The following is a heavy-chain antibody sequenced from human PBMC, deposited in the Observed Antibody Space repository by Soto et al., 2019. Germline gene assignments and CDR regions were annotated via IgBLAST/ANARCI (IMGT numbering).Heavy chain of an antibody. D-gene: IGHD5-12*01. CDR2: IYYSGST. V-gene: IGHV4-39*01. Sequence: SETLSLTCTVSGGFVSSSSYYWGWIRQPPGKGLEWIGSIYYSGSTYYNPSLKSRVTMSIDTSKTQFSLKLSSVTAADTAVYYCARHLWESGYYLNYCGQGTQVTGS. J-gene: IGHJ4*02. CDR1: GGFVSSSSYY. CDR3: ARHLWESGYYLNY.